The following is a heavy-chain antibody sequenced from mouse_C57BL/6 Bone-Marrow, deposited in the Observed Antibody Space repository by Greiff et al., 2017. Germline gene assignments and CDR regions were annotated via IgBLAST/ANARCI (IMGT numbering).Heavy chain of an antibody. CDR3: ARRDINYYGSSYYWYFDV. J-gene: IGHJ1*03. CDR1: GFTFSSYG. V-gene: IGHV5-6*01. Sequence: EVKLQESGGDLVKPGGSLKLSCAASGFTFSSYGMSWVRQTPDKRLEWVATISSGGSYTYYPDSVKGRFTISRDNAKNTLYLQMSSLKSEDTAMYYCARRDINYYGSSYYWYFDVWGTGTTVTVSS. CDR2: ISSGGSYT. D-gene: IGHD1-1*01.